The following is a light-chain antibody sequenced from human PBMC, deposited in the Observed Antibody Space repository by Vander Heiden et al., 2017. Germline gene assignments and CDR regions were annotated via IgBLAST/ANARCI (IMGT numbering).Light chain of an antibody. CDR3: MQALQTPPYT. CDR1: PSLLHSNGYNY. Sequence: DIVVTQSPLSLPVTPGEQASISCRSRPSLLHSNGYNYLDWYLQKPGQSPQLLIYCASNRASGVPDRFSGSGSGTDFTLKISRVEAEDVGVYYCMQALQTPPYTFGQGTKLEIK. V-gene: IGKV2-28*01. CDR2: CAS. J-gene: IGKJ2*01.